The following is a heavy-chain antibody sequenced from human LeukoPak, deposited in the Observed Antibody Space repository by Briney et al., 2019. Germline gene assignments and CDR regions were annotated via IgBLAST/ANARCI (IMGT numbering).Heavy chain of an antibody. CDR1: GGTFSSYA. V-gene: IGHV1-69*13. CDR2: IIPIFGTA. Sequence: SVKVSCKASGGTFSSYAISWVRQAPGQGLEWMGGIIPIFGTANYAQKFQGRVTITADESTSTAYMELSSLRSDDTAVYYCARGSFGVAYYMDVWGKGTTVTVSS. J-gene: IGHJ6*03. CDR3: ARGSFGVAYYMDV. D-gene: IGHD3-3*01.